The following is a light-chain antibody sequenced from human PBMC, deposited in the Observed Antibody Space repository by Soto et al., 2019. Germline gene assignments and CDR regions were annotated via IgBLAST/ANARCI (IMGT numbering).Light chain of an antibody. CDR1: QSISRY. J-gene: IGKJ1*01. V-gene: IGKV1-39*01. Sequence: DIQMTQSPSSLSASVGDRVTITGRASQSISRYLNWYQQKPGKAPKLLIYDASSLQSGVPARFSGSGSGTDFTLTISSVEPEDFATYYCHQSYSIPWTFGVGTKVDIK. CDR3: HQSYSIPWT. CDR2: DAS.